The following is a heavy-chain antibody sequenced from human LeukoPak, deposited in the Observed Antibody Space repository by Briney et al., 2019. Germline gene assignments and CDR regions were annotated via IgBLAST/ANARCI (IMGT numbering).Heavy chain of an antibody. CDR1: GGSLSSYY. CDR3: ARDQGFGEFNFDY. CDR2: IYYSGST. V-gene: IGHV4-59*01. J-gene: IGHJ4*02. D-gene: IGHD3-10*01. Sequence: SETLSLTCTVSGGSLSSYYWSWIRQPPGKGLEWIGYIYYSGSTNYNPSLKSRVTISVDTSKNQFSLKLSSVTAADTAVYYCARDQGFGEFNFDYWGQGTLVTVSS.